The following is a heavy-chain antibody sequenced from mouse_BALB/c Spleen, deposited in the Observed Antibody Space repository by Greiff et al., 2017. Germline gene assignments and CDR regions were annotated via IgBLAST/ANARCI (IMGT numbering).Heavy chain of an antibody. J-gene: IGHJ4*01. V-gene: IGHV5-6*01. CDR2: ISSGGSYT. CDR3: ARQEGSDYFAMDY. Sequence: VQLKESGGDLVKPGGSLKLSCAASGFTFSSYGMSWVRQTPDKRLEWVATISSGGSYTYYPDSVKGRFTISRDNAKNTLYLQMSSLKSEDTAMYYCARQEGSDYFAMDYWGQGTSVTVSS. CDR1: GFTFSSYG.